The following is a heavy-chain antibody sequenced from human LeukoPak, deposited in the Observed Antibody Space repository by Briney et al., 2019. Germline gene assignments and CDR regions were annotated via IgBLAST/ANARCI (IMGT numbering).Heavy chain of an antibody. CDR1: GFTFSSYG. CDR3: ARDMDGGGYSGIDY. CDR2: IWYDGSNK. D-gene: IGHD5-12*01. V-gene: IGHV3-33*01. J-gene: IGHJ4*02. Sequence: GGSLRLSCAASGFTFSSYGMHWVRQAPGKGLEWVAVIWYDGSNKYYADSVKGRFTISRDNSKNTLYLQMNSLRAEDTAVYYCARDMDGGGYSGIDYWGQGTLVTASS.